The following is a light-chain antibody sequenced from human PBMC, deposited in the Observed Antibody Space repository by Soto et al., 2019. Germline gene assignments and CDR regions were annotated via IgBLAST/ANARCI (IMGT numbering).Light chain of an antibody. CDR1: HNIVTY. CDR2: EAS. Sequence: DLHMAQSPPSLSASVGDRVTITCRASHNIVTYLNWYQQKAGKAPSLLIYEASHLQSGVPFRFFGSGSGTDFTLTIDNLQHEASATYCCQQSHSTPPTFGPGTKLEIK. J-gene: IGKJ2*01. CDR3: QQSHSTPPT. V-gene: IGKV1-39*01.